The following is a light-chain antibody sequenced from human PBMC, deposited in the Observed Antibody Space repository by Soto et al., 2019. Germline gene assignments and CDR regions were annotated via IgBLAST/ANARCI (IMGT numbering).Light chain of an antibody. J-gene: IGKJ4*01. CDR3: QQRINCLS. Sequence: EIVLTQSPATLSLSPGERATLSCRASQSVYSNLAWYQQKPGQAPTLLIYDASNRATGIPARFSGSGSGTDVTLTISRLEPEDFAVDFCQQRINCLSFDGRTKVE. CDR2: DAS. CDR1: QSVYSN. V-gene: IGKV3-11*01.